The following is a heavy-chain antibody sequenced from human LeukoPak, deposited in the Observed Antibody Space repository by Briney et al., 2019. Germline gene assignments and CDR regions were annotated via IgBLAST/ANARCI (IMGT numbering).Heavy chain of an antibody. CDR2: IYPGDSDT. D-gene: IGHD1-26*01. J-gene: IGHJ4*02. CDR3: ARRSGSYFNF. CDR1: GYSFANFW. Sequence: GESLKISCKGSGSGYSFANFWISRVRQMPGEGLEWMGIIYPGDSDTRYSPSFEGQVTISVDKSVNTAYLQWSSLRASDTAIYFCARRSGSYFNFWGQGTQVIVSS. V-gene: IGHV5-51*01.